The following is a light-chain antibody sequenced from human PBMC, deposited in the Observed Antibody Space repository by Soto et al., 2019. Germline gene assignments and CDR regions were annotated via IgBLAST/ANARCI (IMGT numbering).Light chain of an antibody. J-gene: IGLJ2*01. V-gene: IGLV2-14*01. CDR2: EVS. CDR1: SSDVGGYNY. CDR3: SSYTSSTTLV. Sequence: QSVLTQPASVSGSPGQSITISCTGSSSDVGGYNYVSWYQQHPGKAPKLMIYEVSNRPSGVSNRFSGSKSGNTASLTISGLQAADEADYYCSSYTSSTTLVFGGGTKLTVL.